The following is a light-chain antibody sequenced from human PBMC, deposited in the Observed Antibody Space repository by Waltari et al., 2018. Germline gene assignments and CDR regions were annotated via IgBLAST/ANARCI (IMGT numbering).Light chain of an antibody. J-gene: IGLJ3*02. CDR2: RSD. CDR3: AAWDDSLNGHWV. CDR1: TSNIGSNL. V-gene: IGLV1-44*01. Sequence: QSVLTQPPSASGTPGQRVTISCSGSTSNIGSNLVNWYQQLPGKAPKLLIYRSDQRPSVVPDRFSGSKSGTSASLAISGLQSEDEADYYCAAWDDSLNGHWVFGGGTKVTVL.